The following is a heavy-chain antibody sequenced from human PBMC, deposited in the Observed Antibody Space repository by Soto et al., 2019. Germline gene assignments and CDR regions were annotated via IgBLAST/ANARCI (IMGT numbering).Heavy chain of an antibody. J-gene: IGHJ5*02. CDR1: GYTFTSYA. CDR3: AREVDTMVRGVIITRWFDP. V-gene: IGHV1-3*01. Sequence: QVQLVQSGAEVKKPGASVKVSCKASGYTFTSYAMHWVRQAPEQRLECMGWINAGNGNTKYSQKFQGRVTITRDTAASTAYMELSSLRSEDTAVYYCAREVDTMVRGVIITRWFDPWGQGTLVTVSS. CDR2: INAGNGNT. D-gene: IGHD3-10*01.